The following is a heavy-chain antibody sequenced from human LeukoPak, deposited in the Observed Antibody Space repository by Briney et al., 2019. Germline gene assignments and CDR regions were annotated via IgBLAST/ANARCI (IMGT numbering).Heavy chain of an antibody. CDR1: GFTFSSFA. CDR2: ISGRGDST. Sequence: GGSLRLSCAASGFTFSSFAMSWVRQAPGKGLEWVSAISGRGDSTYYADSVKGRFTISRDNSKNTLYLQMNSLKAEDSAIYYCAKAQSYGYSDYWGQGTLVAVSS. J-gene: IGHJ4*02. D-gene: IGHD3-16*01. CDR3: AKAQSYGYSDY. V-gene: IGHV3-23*01.